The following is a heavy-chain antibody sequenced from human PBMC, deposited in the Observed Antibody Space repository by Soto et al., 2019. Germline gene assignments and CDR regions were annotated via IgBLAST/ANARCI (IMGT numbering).Heavy chain of an antibody. J-gene: IGHJ6*02. CDR1: GGSISSDDYY. Sequence: TLSLTCTVSGGSISSDDYYWNWIRQRPGKGLEWIGNIYYRGNTNYNPSLKSRIIMSMDMSENQFSLKLTSVTAADTAVYYCARGWDYYGVDVWGQGTTVTVSS. CDR3: ARGWDYYGVDV. CDR2: IYYRGNT. D-gene: IGHD3-16*01. V-gene: IGHV4-31*03.